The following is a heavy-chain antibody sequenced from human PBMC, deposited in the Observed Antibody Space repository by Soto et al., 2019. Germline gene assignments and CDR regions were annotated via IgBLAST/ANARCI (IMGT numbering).Heavy chain of an antibody. CDR3: ARDNDRPQLGGNYYYILDV. Sequence: QVPLEQSGPEVKKPGSSVKVSCKASGGTFRNSAISWVRQAPGQGLEWMGGIMPIFRTPDYAQKFQGRVTITADESASTAYMELTGLRSDDTAVYYCARDNDRPQLGGNYYYILDVWGHGTTVTVSS. V-gene: IGHV1-69*12. J-gene: IGHJ6*02. CDR1: GGTFRNSA. CDR2: IMPIFRTP. D-gene: IGHD1-1*01.